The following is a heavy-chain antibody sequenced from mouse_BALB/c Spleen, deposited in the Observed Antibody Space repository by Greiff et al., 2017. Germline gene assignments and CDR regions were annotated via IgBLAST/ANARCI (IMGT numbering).Heavy chain of an antibody. CDR3: ARDDANWDSYYAMDY. V-gene: IGHV3-6*02. J-gene: IGHJ4*01. CDR2: ISYDGSN. D-gene: IGHD4-1*01. CDR1: GYSITSGYY. Sequence: EVKLVESGPGLVKPSQSLSLTCSVTGYSITSGYYWNWIRQFPGNKLEWMGYISYDGSNNYNPSLKNRISITRDTSKNQFFLKLNSVTTEDTATYYCARDDANWDSYYAMDYWGQGTSVTVSS.